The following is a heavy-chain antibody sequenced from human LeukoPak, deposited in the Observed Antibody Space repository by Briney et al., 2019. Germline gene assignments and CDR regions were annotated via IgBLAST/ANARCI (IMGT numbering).Heavy chain of an antibody. CDR1: GGSFSGYY. V-gene: IGHV4-34*01. CDR2: INHSGST. Sequence: SETLSLTCAVYGGSFSGYYWSWIRQPPGKGLEWIGEINHSGSTNYNPSLKSRVTISVDTSKNQFSLKLSSVTAADTAVYYCASPGGSGRPYYYYYGMDVWGQGTTVTVSS. D-gene: IGHD3-10*01. CDR3: ASPGGSGRPYYYYYGMDV. J-gene: IGHJ6*02.